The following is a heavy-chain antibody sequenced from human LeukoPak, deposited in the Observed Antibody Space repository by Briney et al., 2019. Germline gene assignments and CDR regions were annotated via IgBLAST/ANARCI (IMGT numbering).Heavy chain of an antibody. D-gene: IGHD3-22*01. J-gene: IGHJ4*02. CDR2: IYTIGST. V-gene: IGHV4-61*02. CDR3: ARDAPRGYGPRFDY. Sequence: SQTLSLTCTVSGGSISGGSYYWSWIRQPAGKGLEWIGRIYTIGSTNYNPSLKSRVTISVDTSKNQFSLELKSVTAADTAVYYCARDAPRGYGPRFDYWGQGTLVTVSS. CDR1: GGSISGGSYY.